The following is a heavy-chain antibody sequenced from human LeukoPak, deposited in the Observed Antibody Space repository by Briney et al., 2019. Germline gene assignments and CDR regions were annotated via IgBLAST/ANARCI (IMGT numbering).Heavy chain of an antibody. V-gene: IGHV3-23*01. J-gene: IGHJ4*01. CDR1: GFIFSNYA. Sequence: PGASLSLSCAASGFIFSNYAMSWVRQAPGKGLEWVSDIGGRDGVTYYADSVKGRFTVSRDDPKNTLYLQMNTLRVEDTAVYYCAKWGDYDILTGYYDSDYWGHGTLVTVSS. CDR3: AKWGDYDILTGYYDSDY. CDR2: IGGRDGVT. D-gene: IGHD3-9*01.